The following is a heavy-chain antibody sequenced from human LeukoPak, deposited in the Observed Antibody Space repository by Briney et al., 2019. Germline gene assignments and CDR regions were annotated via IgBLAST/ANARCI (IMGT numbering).Heavy chain of an antibody. V-gene: IGHV1-69*05. J-gene: IGHJ4*02. CDR1: GGTFSSYA. D-gene: IGHD3-22*01. CDR3: ARGQTYYYDSSGYYLDY. CDR2: IIPIFGTA. Sequence: SVNVSCKASGGTFSSYAISWVRQAPGQGLEWMGGIIPIFGTANYAQKFQGRVTITTDESTSKAYMELSSLRSEDTAVYYCARGQTYYYDSSGYYLDYWGQGTLVTVSS.